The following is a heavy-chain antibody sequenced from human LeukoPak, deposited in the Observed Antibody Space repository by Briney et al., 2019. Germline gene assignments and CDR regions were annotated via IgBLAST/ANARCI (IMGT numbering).Heavy chain of an antibody. J-gene: IGHJ4*02. D-gene: IGHD3-22*01. V-gene: IGHV4-30-2*01. CDR1: GGSISSGGYS. CDR3: ARENDSSGYFGVYFDY. Sequence: PSETLSLTCTVSGGSISSGGYSWSWIRQPPGKGLEWIGYIYHSGSTYYNPSLKSRVTISVDRSKNQFSLKLSSVTAADTAVYYCARENDSSGYFGVYFDYWGQGTLVTVSS. CDR2: IYHSGST.